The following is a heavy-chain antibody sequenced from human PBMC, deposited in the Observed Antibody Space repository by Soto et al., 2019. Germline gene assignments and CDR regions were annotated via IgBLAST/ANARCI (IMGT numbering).Heavy chain of an antibody. Sequence: PGGSLRLSCVASGFTFSNFGMHWVRQAPGKGLEWVAGISYDGRSEYYVDSVRGRFILSRDNSKNTLSLQMISLRPEDTGVYYCAKDLDVVMVLSATRGLDVWGLGTTVTVSS. CDR3: AKDLDVVMVLSATRGLDV. CDR1: GFTFSNFG. J-gene: IGHJ6*02. V-gene: IGHV3-30*18. CDR2: ISYDGRSE. D-gene: IGHD2-15*01.